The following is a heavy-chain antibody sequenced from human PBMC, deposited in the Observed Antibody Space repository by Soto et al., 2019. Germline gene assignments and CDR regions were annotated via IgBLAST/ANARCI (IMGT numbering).Heavy chain of an antibody. CDR3: ARYPGYDFWSGYYGDYYYYGMDV. CDR2: IYHSGST. CDR1: GYSISSGYY. V-gene: IGHV4-38-2*01. Sequence: SETLSLTCAVSGYSISSGYYWGWIRQPPGKGLEWIGSIYHSGSTYYNPSLKSRVTISVDTSKNQFSLKLSSVTAADTAVYYCARYPGYDFWSGYYGDYYYYGMDVWGQGTTVTVSS. D-gene: IGHD3-3*01. J-gene: IGHJ6*02.